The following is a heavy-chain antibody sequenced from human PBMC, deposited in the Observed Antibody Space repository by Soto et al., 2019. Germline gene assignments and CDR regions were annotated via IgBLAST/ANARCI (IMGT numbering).Heavy chain of an antibody. CDR1: GFTIRSYA. CDR2: ISGSGGST. J-gene: IGHJ4*02. V-gene: IGHV3-23*01. CDR3: AKDSGELLPYYFDY. D-gene: IGHD1-26*01. Sequence: PGGSLRLSCAASGFTIRSYAMIWVSQNTGKGLEWVSAISGSGGSTYYADSVKGRFTISRDNSKNTLYLQMNSLRAEDTAVYYCAKDSGELLPYYFDYWGQGTLVTVSS.